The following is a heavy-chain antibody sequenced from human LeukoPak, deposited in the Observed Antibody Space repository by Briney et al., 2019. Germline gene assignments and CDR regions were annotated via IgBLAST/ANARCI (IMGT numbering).Heavy chain of an antibody. CDR2: ISPSGGST. CDR3: AKPAGWYYDSSGYFDY. Sequence: GGSLRLSCAASGFTFNNYAMNWVRQAPGKGLEWVSTISPSGGSTYYADSVKGRFTTSRDNSKNTLYLQMNSLRAEDTAVYYCAKPAGWYYDSSGYFDYWGQGTLVTVSS. V-gene: IGHV3-23*01. J-gene: IGHJ4*02. CDR1: GFTFNNYA. D-gene: IGHD3-22*01.